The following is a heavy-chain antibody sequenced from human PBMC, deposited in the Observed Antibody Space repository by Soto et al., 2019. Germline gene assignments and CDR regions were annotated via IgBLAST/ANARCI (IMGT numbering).Heavy chain of an antibody. D-gene: IGHD5-12*01. V-gene: IGHV5-51*01. CDR1: GYSFTSYW. J-gene: IGHJ4*02. CDR2: IYPGDSDT. Sequence: GESLKISFKGSGYSFTSYWIGWVRQMPGEGLEWMGIIYPGDSDTRYSPSFQGQVTISADKSISTAYLQWSSLKASDTAMYYCARVGAYSCYVDFFDYWGQGTLVTFSS. CDR3: ARVGAYSCYVDFFDY.